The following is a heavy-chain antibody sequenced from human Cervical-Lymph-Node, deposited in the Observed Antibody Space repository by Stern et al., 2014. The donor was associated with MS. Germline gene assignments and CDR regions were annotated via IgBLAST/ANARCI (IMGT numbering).Heavy chain of an antibody. V-gene: IGHV1-58*02. CDR3: AAEGEYIRSGIYHYTGMDV. J-gene: IGHJ6*02. Sequence: QLEESGPEVKRPGTSGRVSCKASGFTFLSSAMQWVRQARGQRLEWIGFVVVVHADTRYAQKFHDRVTISRDMSTSTVNMELSSLRSEDTAVYYCAAEGEYIRSGIYHYTGMDVWGQGTTVTVSS. CDR1: GFTFLSSA. CDR2: VVVVHADT. D-gene: IGHD3-10*01.